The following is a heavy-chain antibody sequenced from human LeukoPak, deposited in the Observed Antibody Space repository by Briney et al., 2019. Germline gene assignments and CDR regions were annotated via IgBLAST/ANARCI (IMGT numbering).Heavy chain of an antibody. Sequence: PGGSLRLSCAASGFTFSSYWMSWVRQAPGKGLECVANIKQDGSEMYYVDSVKGRFTISRDNTKNSLFLHMSSLRVEDTAVYFCASSYFDNSLHAYDIWGQGTMVTVSS. J-gene: IGHJ3*02. D-gene: IGHD3-22*01. CDR2: IKQDGSEM. CDR3: ASSYFDNSLHAYDI. V-gene: IGHV3-7*01. CDR1: GFTFSSYW.